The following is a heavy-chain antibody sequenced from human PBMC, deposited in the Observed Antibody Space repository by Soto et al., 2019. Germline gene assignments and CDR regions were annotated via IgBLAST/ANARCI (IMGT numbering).Heavy chain of an antibody. CDR1: GFTFDDYA. V-gene: IGHV3-9*01. Sequence: EVQLVESGGGLVQPGRSLRLSCAASGFTFDDYAMHWVRQAPGKGLEWVSGISWNSGSIGYADSVKGRFTISRDNAKKSLYLQMNSLRAEDTALYYCAKDAMAQTYYYGMDVWGQGTTVTVSS. CDR2: ISWNSGSI. CDR3: AKDAMAQTYYYGMDV. J-gene: IGHJ6*02.